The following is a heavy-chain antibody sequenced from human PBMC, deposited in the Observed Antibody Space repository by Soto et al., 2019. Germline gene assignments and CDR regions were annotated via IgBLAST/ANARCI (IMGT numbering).Heavy chain of an antibody. Sequence: SETLSLTCTVSGGSVSSGSYYWSWIRQPPGKGLEWIGYIYYSGSTNYNPSLKSRVTISVDTSKNQFSLKLSSVTAADTAVYYCATNSYGSGVYGMDVWGQGTTVTVPS. CDR1: GGSVSSGSYY. J-gene: IGHJ6*02. V-gene: IGHV4-61*01. D-gene: IGHD3-10*01. CDR2: IYYSGST. CDR3: ATNSYGSGVYGMDV.